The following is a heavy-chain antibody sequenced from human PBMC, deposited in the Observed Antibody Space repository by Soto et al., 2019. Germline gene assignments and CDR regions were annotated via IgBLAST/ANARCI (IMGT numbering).Heavy chain of an antibody. CDR2: IYYSGTT. CDR1: GGSISGYY. Sequence: QVQLQESGQGLVRPSETLSLTCTVSGGSISGYYWSWIRQPPGKGLEWIGYIYYSGTTSYNPSLNSRVTMSVDTSTNPFSPKVNSVNAADTAVYYCEREYYYGSGATVVAYWGQGTLVTVSS. J-gene: IGHJ4*02. CDR3: EREYYYGSGATVVAY. V-gene: IGHV4-59*01. D-gene: IGHD3-10*01.